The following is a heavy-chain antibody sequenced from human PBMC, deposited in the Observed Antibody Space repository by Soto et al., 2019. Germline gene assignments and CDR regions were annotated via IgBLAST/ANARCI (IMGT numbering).Heavy chain of an antibody. CDR3: ARAVYHYDSSGYELDYYYYYGMDV. CDR2: IIPIFGTA. J-gene: IGHJ6*02. D-gene: IGHD3-22*01. CDR1: GGTFSSYA. V-gene: IGHV1-69*13. Sequence: ASVKVSCKASGGTFSSYAISWVRQAPGQGLEWMGGIIPIFGTANYAQKFQGRVTITADESTSTAYMELSSLRSEDTAVYYCARAVYHYDSSGYELDYYYYYGMDVWGQGTTVTVSS.